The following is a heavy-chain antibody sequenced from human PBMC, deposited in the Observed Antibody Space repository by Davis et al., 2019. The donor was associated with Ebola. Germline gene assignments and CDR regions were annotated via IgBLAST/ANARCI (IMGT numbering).Heavy chain of an antibody. V-gene: IGHV1-46*01. CDR2: INPSGGST. Sequence: ASVKVSCKASGYTFTSYYMHWVRQAPGQGPEWMGIINPSGGSTSYAQKFQGRVTMTRDTSTSTVYMELSSLRSEDTAVYYCARGPLHTVGDAWFDPWGQGTLVTVSS. J-gene: IGHJ5*02. CDR1: GYTFTSYY. D-gene: IGHD2-21*01. CDR3: ARGPLHTVGDAWFDP.